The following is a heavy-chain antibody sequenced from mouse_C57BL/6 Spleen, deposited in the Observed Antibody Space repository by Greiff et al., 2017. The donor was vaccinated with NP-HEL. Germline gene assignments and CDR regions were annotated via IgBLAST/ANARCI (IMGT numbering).Heavy chain of an antibody. Sequence: QVQLKESGAELMKPGASVKLSCKATGYTFTGYWIEWVKQRPGHGLEWIGEILPGSGSTNYNEKFKGKATFTADTSSNTAYMQLSSLTTEDSAIYYCARGRIYYYGSSYLYFDYWGQGTTLTVSS. CDR2: ILPGSGST. CDR3: ARGRIYYYGSSYLYFDY. V-gene: IGHV1-9*01. CDR1: GYTFTGYW. D-gene: IGHD1-1*01. J-gene: IGHJ2*01.